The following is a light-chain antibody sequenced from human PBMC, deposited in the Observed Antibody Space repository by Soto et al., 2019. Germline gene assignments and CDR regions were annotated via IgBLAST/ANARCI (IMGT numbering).Light chain of an antibody. CDR2: DAS. V-gene: IGKV1-9*01. Sequence: DIPLTQSPSFLSASVGDRVTITCRASQGISTFLAWYQQHPGTAPKRLIYDASNLQSGVPSRFSGSGSGTECTLTISRLQPEDFATYYCQQVNNYALTFGGGTKVEIK. CDR1: QGISTF. CDR3: QQVNNYALT. J-gene: IGKJ4*01.